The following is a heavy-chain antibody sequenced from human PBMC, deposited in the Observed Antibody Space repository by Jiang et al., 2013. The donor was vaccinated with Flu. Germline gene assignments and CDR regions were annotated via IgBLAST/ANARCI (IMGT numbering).Heavy chain of an antibody. J-gene: IGHJ4*02. CDR3: AWKKHGMSFPFDY. CDR2: IDTASSET. Sequence: GAEVKKSGASVKVSCRASGYHFTTYPIHWVRQAPPGQGLEWMGWIDTASSETKYSQKFQGRVTFTRDTSATTAYMELSSLISVDTAVYYCAWKKHGMSFPFDYWGQGTLVTVSS. CDR1: GYHFTTYP. D-gene: IGHD1-1*01. V-gene: IGHV1-3*04.